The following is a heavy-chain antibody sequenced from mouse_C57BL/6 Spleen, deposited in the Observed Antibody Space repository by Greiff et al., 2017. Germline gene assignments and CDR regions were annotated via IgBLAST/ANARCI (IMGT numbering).Heavy chain of an antibody. V-gene: IGHV1-69*01. CDR2: IDPSDSYT. CDR3: ARREILYAMDY. Sequence: QVQLQQPGAELVMPGASVKLSCKASGYTFTSYWMHWVKQRPGQGLEWIGEIDPSDSYTNYNQKFKCKSTFTVDKSSSTAYMQLSILTSEDSAVYYCARREILYAMDYWGQGTSVTVSS. J-gene: IGHJ4*01. CDR1: GYTFTSYW.